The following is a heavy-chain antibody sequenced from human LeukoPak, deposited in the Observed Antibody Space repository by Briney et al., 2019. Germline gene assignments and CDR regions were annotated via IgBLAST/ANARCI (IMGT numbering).Heavy chain of an antibody. Sequence: GGSLRFSCAAAGFTFSKFALHWVRQAPGKGLEWVALVSYDGSYKHYADSVKGRFTISRDNSKNTLYLQMNSLRAEDTAVYYCARDGRDGYNYATFDIWGQGTMVTVSS. CDR3: ARDGRDGYNYATFDI. V-gene: IGHV3-30*04. CDR2: VSYDGSYK. CDR1: GFTFSKFA. D-gene: IGHD5-24*01. J-gene: IGHJ3*02.